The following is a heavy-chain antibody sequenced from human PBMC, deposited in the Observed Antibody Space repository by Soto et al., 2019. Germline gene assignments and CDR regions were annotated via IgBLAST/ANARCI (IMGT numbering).Heavy chain of an antibody. J-gene: IGHJ4*02. CDR3: VRTSLVVAAATREDY. D-gene: IGHD2-15*01. Sequence: EVQLVESGGGLVQPGGSLRLSCAASGFTFSSYRMHWVRQAPGKGLVWVSRINSDGSSTSYADSVKGRFTISRDNAKNTLYLQMNSPRAEDTAVYYCVRTSLVVAAATREDYWGQGTLVTVSS. CDR2: INSDGSST. V-gene: IGHV3-74*01. CDR1: GFTFSSYR.